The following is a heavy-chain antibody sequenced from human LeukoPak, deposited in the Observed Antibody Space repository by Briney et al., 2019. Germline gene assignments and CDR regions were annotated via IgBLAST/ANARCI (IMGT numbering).Heavy chain of an antibody. D-gene: IGHD5-18*01. CDR3: AREPLDNVDTAMDYYYGMDV. Sequence: ASVKVSCKASGYTFTSYYMHWVRQAPGQGLEWMGIINPSGGSTSYAQKFQGRVTMTRDTSTSTVYMELSSLRSEDTAVYYCAREPLDNVDTAMDYYYGMDVWGQGTTVTVSS. CDR2: INPSGGST. CDR1: GYTFTSYY. V-gene: IGHV1-46*01. J-gene: IGHJ6*02.